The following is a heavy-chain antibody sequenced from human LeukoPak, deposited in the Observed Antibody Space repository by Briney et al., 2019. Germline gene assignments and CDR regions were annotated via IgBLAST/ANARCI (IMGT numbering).Heavy chain of an antibody. CDR3: ACLRGPSDY. CDR2: ISGSGGST. CDR1: GFTFSNYA. D-gene: IGHD4-17*01. V-gene: IGHV3-23*01. Sequence: GGSLRLSCAASGFTFSNYAMSWVRQAPGKGLEWVSAISGSGGSTYYADSVRGRFTISRDNTKNSLYLQMDSLTADDTAVYFCACLRGPSDYWGQGTLVTVSS. J-gene: IGHJ4*02.